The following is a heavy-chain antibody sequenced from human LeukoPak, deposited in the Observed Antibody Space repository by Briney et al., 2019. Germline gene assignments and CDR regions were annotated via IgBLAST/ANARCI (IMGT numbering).Heavy chain of an antibody. V-gene: IGHV3-74*01. CDR2: ISPDGTKT. D-gene: IGHD3-16*01. CDR3: ASQGGY. Sequence: GGSLRLSCAASGLSLSDFWMHWVRQVPGKGLVWVSRISPDGTKTRYADFVKGQFIISRDNAKNALYLQMNNLRVDDTAMYYCASQGGYWGQGTLVAVSS. CDR1: GLSLSDFW. J-gene: IGHJ4*02.